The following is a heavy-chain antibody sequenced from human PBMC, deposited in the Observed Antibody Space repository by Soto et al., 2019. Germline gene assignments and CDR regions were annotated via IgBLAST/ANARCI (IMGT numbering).Heavy chain of an antibody. CDR3: ARESPPADY. CDR2: LSAYNGNT. Sequence: QVQLVQSGAEVKKPGASVKVSCKASGYTFTSYGISWVRQAPGQGLEWMGWLSAYNGNTNYEQKLQGRGAMPTDTSTSTAYMELRRLRSDDTAVYYCARESPPADYWGQGTLVTVSS. CDR1: GYTFTSYG. J-gene: IGHJ4*02. V-gene: IGHV1-18*01.